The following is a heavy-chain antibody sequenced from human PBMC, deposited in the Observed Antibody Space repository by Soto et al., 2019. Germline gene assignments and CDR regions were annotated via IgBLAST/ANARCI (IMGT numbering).Heavy chain of an antibody. Sequence: EVQLLESGGGLVQPGGSLRLSCAASGFTFSSYAMSWVRQAPGKGLEWVSAISGSGGSTYYADSVKGRFTISRDNSKNTLYLQMNGLRAEDTAVYYCAKDGDIVVVVAATRGYDYWGQGTLVTVSS. V-gene: IGHV3-23*01. J-gene: IGHJ4*02. CDR1: GFTFSSYA. CDR2: ISGSGGST. CDR3: AKDGDIVVVVAATRGYDY. D-gene: IGHD2-15*01.